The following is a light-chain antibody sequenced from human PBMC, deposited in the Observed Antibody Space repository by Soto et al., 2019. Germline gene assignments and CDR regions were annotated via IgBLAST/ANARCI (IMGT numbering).Light chain of an antibody. CDR3: QQRSNWPPLT. V-gene: IGKV3D-20*02. J-gene: IGKJ4*01. Sequence: EIVLTQSPGTLSLSAGERATLSCRASQSVSSRSLAWYQQKPGQAPRLLIYDASSRATGIPDRFSGSGSGTDFSLTISSLEPEDFAVYYCQQRSNWPPLTFGGGTKVDIK. CDR1: QSVSSRS. CDR2: DAS.